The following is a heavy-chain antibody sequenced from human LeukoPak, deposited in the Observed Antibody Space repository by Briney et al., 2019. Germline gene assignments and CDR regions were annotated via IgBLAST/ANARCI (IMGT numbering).Heavy chain of an antibody. D-gene: IGHD3-22*01. CDR3: ARHDSSGPYNAFDI. CDR1: GVSIRSSTYY. CDR2: IYYSGST. V-gene: IGHV4-39*01. Sequence: SETLSLTCTVSGVSIRSSTYYWGWIRQPPGKGLEWIGWIYYSGSTYYNPSLKSRVTITVDTSKSQFALKLSSVTATGTAVYYCARHDSSGPYNAFDIWGQGTMVTVSS. J-gene: IGHJ3*02.